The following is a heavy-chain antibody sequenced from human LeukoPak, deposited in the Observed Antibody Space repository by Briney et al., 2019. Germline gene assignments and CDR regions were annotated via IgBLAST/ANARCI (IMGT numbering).Heavy chain of an antibody. Sequence: SETLSLTCTVSAGSISSYYWSWIRSSPGKGLEWIGHIYYSGSTNYNPSLKSRVTRSLDTSKNQFSLKRSSVTAADTAMYYCERQKNNRSWYVADHWGQGTLVTVSS. D-gene: IGHD6-13*01. CDR2: IYYSGST. CDR3: ERQKNNRSWYVADH. CDR1: AGSISSYY. J-gene: IGHJ4*02. V-gene: IGHV4-59*08.